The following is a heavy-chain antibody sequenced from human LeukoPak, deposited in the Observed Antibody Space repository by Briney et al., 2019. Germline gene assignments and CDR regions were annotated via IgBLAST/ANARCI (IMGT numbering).Heavy chain of an antibody. D-gene: IGHD6-13*01. CDR3: ATRSVAAAGTDY. J-gene: IGHJ4*02. CDR2: ISSSSSYI. CDR1: GFTFSSYS. Sequence: KAGGSLRLSCAASGFTFSSYSMNWVRQALGKGLEWVSSISSSSSYIYYADSVKGRFTISRDNAKNSLYLQMNSLRAEDTAVYYCATRSVAAAGTDYWGQGTLVTVSS. V-gene: IGHV3-21*01.